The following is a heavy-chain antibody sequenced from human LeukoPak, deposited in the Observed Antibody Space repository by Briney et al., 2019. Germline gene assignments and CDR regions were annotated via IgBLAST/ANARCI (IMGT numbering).Heavy chain of an antibody. CDR3: AVGVRTSPYYFDS. CDR1: GFSFSTYA. D-gene: IGHD2-8*01. Sequence: RGSLRLSCAASGFSFSTYAMHWVRQAPGKGLEWVALISYDGSNKYYADSVKGRFTISRDNSKNTLYLQMNSLRAEDTAVFHCAVGVRTSPYYFDSWGQGTLVTVSS. J-gene: IGHJ4*02. CDR2: ISYDGSNK. V-gene: IGHV3-30-3*01.